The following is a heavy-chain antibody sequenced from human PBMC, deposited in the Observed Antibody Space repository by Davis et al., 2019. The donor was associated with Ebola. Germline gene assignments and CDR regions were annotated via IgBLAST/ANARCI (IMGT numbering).Heavy chain of an antibody. V-gene: IGHV3-11*06. Sequence: GESLKISCAASGFTFSDYYMSWIRQAPGKGLEWVSYISSSSSYTNYADSAKGRFTISRDNAKNSLYLQMNSLRAEDTAVYYCARDRPLDFFFGDYYGMDVWGQGTTVTVS. CDR1: GFTFSDYY. D-gene: IGHD3-16*01. CDR3: ARDRPLDFFFGDYYGMDV. J-gene: IGHJ6*02. CDR2: ISSSSSYT.